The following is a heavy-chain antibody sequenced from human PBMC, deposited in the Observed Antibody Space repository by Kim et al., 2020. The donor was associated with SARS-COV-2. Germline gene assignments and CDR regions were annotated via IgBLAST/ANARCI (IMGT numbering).Heavy chain of an antibody. CDR3: ARRLAAAGFWYFDL. Sequence: YNPCLVSRVTVSLDTSKNQVALKLTSVTAADTAVYYCARRLAAAGFWYFDLWGRGALVAVSS. J-gene: IGHJ2*01. D-gene: IGHD6-13*01. V-gene: IGHV4-34*01.